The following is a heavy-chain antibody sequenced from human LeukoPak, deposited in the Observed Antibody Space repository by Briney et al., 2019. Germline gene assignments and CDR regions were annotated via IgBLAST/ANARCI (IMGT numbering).Heavy chain of an antibody. J-gene: IGHJ4*02. Sequence: SETLSLTCTVSGGSISSSSYYWGWIRQPPGKGLEWIGSIYYSGSTYYNPSLKSRVTISVDTSKNQFSLKLSSVTAADTAVYYCARYSYTDPFDYWGQGTLVTVSS. V-gene: IGHV4-39*07. D-gene: IGHD1-26*01. CDR3: ARYSYTDPFDY. CDR1: GGSISSSSYY. CDR2: IYYSGST.